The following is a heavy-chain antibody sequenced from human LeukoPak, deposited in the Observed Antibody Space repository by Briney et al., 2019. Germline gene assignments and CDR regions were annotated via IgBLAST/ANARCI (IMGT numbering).Heavy chain of an antibody. J-gene: IGHJ4*02. CDR3: AKSGGYGLIDY. Sequence: SETLSLTCTVSGASISGSGYYWGWIRQPPGKGLEWIGNIYYGGSTYYNASLQSRVTISIDTSKNQFSLRLNSVTAADTAMYYCAKSGGYGLIDYWGQGTLVTVSS. CDR2: IYYGGST. V-gene: IGHV4-39*01. D-gene: IGHD1-26*01. CDR1: GASISGSGYY.